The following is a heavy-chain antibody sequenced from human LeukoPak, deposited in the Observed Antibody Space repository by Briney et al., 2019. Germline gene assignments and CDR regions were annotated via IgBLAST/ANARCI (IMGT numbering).Heavy chain of an antibody. D-gene: IGHD5-18*01. Sequence: ASVKVSCKASGYTFTSYYMHWVRQAPGQGLEWMGIINPSGGSTSYAQKFQGRVTMTRDTSTSTVYMELSSLRSEDTAVYYCARLFAIGLPSNYFDYWGQGTLVTVSS. CDR1: GYTFTSYY. V-gene: IGHV1-46*01. CDR2: INPSGGST. CDR3: ARLFAIGLPSNYFDY. J-gene: IGHJ4*02.